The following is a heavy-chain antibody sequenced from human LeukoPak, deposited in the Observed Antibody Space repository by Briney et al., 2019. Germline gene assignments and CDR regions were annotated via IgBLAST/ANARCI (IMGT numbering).Heavy chain of an antibody. J-gene: IGHJ5*02. V-gene: IGHV3-66*02. D-gene: IGHD3-3*01. Sequence: PGGSLRLSCAASGFTVSSNYMSWVRQAPGKGLEWVSVIYSGGSTYYADSVKGRFTISRDNSKNTLYLQMNSLRAEDTAVYYCASGDFWSGYYTGSMPDPWGQGTLVTVSS. CDR3: ASGDFWSGYYTGSMPDP. CDR1: GFTVSSNY. CDR2: IYSGGST.